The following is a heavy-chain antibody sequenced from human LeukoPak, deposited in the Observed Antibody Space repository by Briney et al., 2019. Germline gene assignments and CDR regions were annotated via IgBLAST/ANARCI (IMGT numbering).Heavy chain of an antibody. CDR2: LSAYNGNT. J-gene: IGHJ3*02. CDR1: GYTFTSYG. V-gene: IGHV1-18*01. CDR3: GRAFGSYGDDAFDI. Sequence: ASVKVSCKASGYTFTSYGITWVRQAPGSGLEWMGWLSAYNGNTNYAQKFQGRVTMTTDTSTSTAYMELRSLRSDDTAVYYCGRAFGSYGDDAFDIWGQGTMVTVSS. D-gene: IGHD1-26*01.